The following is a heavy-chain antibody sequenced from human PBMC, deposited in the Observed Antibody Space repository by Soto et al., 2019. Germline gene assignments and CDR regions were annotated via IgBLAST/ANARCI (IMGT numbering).Heavy chain of an antibody. V-gene: IGHV3-48*01. CDR1: GFTFSSYS. J-gene: IGHJ4*02. D-gene: IGHD3-22*01. CDR3: ARDWGVLDSSDFDY. CDR2: ISSSSSTI. Sequence: GGSLRLSCAASGFTFSSYSMNWVRQAPGKGLEWVSYISSSSSTIYYADSVKGRFTISRDNAKNSLYLQMNSLRAEDTAVYYCARDWGVLDSSDFDYWGQGTLVTVSS.